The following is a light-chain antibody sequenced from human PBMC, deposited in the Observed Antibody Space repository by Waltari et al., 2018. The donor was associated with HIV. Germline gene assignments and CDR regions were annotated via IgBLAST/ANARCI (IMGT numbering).Light chain of an antibody. CDR2: GNN. Sequence: QSVLRQPPSASGTPAQRVTIPCSGGRYNIGSNSVSWYQQLPGMAPKLLTYGNNQRPSGVPDRFSGSKSGTSASLAISGLQSEDEADYYCAAWDDNLNALFGGGTKLTVL. V-gene: IGLV1-44*01. CDR3: AAWDDNLNAL. CDR1: RYNIGSNS. J-gene: IGLJ2*01.